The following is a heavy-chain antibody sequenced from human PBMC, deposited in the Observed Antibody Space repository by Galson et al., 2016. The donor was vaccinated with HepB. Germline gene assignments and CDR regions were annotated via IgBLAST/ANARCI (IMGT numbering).Heavy chain of an antibody. CDR3: ARMLSSSNWFDP. CDR1: GFSLTTSGVC. D-gene: IGHD3-16*02. V-gene: IGHV2-70*01. CDR2: IDWDDGK. J-gene: IGHJ5*02. Sequence: PALVKPTQTLTLTCTFSGFSLTTSGVCVSWIRQPPGKALEWLALIDWDDGKYYSTSLKTRLTISKDTSKNQVVLTMTNMDPVDTAMYYCARMLSSSNWFDPWGQGTLVTVSS.